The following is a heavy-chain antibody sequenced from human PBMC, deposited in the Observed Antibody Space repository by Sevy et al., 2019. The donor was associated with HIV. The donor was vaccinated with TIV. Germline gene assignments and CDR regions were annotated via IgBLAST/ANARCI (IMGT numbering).Heavy chain of an antibody. J-gene: IGHJ3*02. Sequence: GGSLRLSCAASGFTFSSYGMHWVRQAPGKGLEWVAVISYDGSNKYYADSVKGRFTISRDNSKNTLYLQMNSLRAEDTAVYYCAKWWSDGPNRDYYDSSGYGAFDIWGQGTMVTVSS. CDR1: GFTFSSYG. CDR2: ISYDGSNK. V-gene: IGHV3-30*18. CDR3: AKWWSDGPNRDYYDSSGYGAFDI. D-gene: IGHD3-22*01.